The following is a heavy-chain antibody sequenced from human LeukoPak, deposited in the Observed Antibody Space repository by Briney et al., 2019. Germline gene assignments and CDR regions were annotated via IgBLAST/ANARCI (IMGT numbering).Heavy chain of an antibody. D-gene: IGHD2-8*01. CDR2: INHSGST. V-gene: IGHV4-34*01. Sequence: SETLSLTCAVYGGSFIGYYWSWIRQPPGKGLEWIGEINHSGSTNYNPSLKSRVTISVDTSKNQFSLKLSSVTAADTAVYYCARGAISGNGVPYYYYGMDVWGQGTTVTVSS. CDR3: ARGAISGNGVPYYYYGMDV. CDR1: GGSFIGYY. J-gene: IGHJ6*02.